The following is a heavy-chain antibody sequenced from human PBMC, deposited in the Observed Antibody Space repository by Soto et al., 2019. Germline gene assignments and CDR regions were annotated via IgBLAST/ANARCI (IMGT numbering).Heavy chain of an antibody. Sequence: QVQLQESGPGLVKPSQTLSLTCTVSGGSISSGGYYWSWIRQHPGKGLEWIGYIYYSGSTYYNPSLTSRVTITVDTSKNRISLKLRSVTAAGTAVYYCARAGGIVGATAADYWGQGTLVTVSS. CDR2: IYYSGST. J-gene: IGHJ4*02. CDR3: ARAGGIVGATAADY. V-gene: IGHV4-31*03. CDR1: GGSISSGGYY. D-gene: IGHD1-26*01.